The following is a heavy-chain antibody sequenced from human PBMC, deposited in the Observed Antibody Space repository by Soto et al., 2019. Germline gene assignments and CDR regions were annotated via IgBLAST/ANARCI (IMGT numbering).Heavy chain of an antibody. CDR3: AKDRARYCGGGSCYSIFDY. V-gene: IGHV3-30*18. CDR1: GFTFSSYG. D-gene: IGHD2-15*01. Sequence: QVQLVESGGGVVQPGRSLRLSCAASGFTFSSYGMHWVRQAPGKGLEWVAVISYDGSNKYYEDSVKGRFTISRDNSKNTLYLQMNGLRAEDTAVYYCAKDRARYCGGGSCYSIFDYWGQGTLVTVSS. CDR2: ISYDGSNK. J-gene: IGHJ4*02.